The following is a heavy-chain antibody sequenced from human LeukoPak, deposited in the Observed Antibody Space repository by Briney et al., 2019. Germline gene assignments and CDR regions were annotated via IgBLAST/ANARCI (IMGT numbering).Heavy chain of an antibody. Sequence: EPLSLTCGVYGGSFRGYHWSWIRQPPGKGREWVGRIKSKTDGGTTDYAAPVKGRFTISRDDSKNTLYLQMNRLKTEDTAVYYCTTDLLTSASFDYWGQGTLVTVSS. V-gene: IGHV3-15*01. CDR3: TTDLLTSASFDY. CDR1: GGSFRGYH. CDR2: IKSKTDGGTT. D-gene: IGHD3-16*01. J-gene: IGHJ4*02.